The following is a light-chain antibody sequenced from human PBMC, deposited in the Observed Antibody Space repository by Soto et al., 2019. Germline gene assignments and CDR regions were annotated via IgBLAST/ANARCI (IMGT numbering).Light chain of an antibody. CDR3: QQYNDWPRT. CDR2: GAS. V-gene: IGKV3-15*01. J-gene: IGKJ1*01. CDR1: QSVSSSY. Sequence: ESVLTQSPGTLSLSPGERATLSCRASQSVSSSYLAWYQQKPGQPPRLLLYGASSRATGVPARFGGSGSGSEFTLTISGLQSEDFAVYFCQQYNDWPRTFGQGTKVE.